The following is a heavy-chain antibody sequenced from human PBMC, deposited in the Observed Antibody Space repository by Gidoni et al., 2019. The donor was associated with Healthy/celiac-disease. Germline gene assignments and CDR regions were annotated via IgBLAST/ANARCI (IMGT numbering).Heavy chain of an antibody. V-gene: IGHV3-21*01. D-gene: IGHD6-13*01. CDR1: GFTFISFR. CDR2: ISSSSSYI. Sequence: EVQLVASGGGLVKPGGSLRLSCSASGFTFISFRMTWVRQAPWKGLEWVYTISSSSSYIYYADSVKGRFTISRDNAKNSLYLQMNSLRAEDTAVYYCARDARYSSSWGQGTLVTVSS. CDR3: ARDARYSSS. J-gene: IGHJ4*02.